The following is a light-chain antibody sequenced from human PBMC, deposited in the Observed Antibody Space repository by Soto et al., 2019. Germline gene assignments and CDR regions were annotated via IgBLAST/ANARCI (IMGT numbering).Light chain of an antibody. Sequence: QSVLTQLPSASGSPGQSVTISCTGTSSDVGGYNYVSWYQQHPGKAPKLLIHEVSKRPSGVTDRFSGSKSGNTASLTVSGLQPEDEADYYCSSYAGRTLYVFGTGTQLTVL. V-gene: IGLV2-8*01. CDR1: SSDVGGYNY. J-gene: IGLJ1*01. CDR3: SSYAGRTLYV. CDR2: EVS.